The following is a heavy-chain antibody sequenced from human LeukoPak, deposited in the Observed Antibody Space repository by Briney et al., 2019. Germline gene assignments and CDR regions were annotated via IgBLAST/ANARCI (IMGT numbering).Heavy chain of an antibody. Sequence: SQTLSLTCAISGDSVSSNSAAWNWIRQSPSRGIEWLGRTYYRSRWYNDYAASVKSRITISADTSKNQVSLHLNSVTPEDTAVYYCSRDEGLITPWGQGTLVTVSS. J-gene: IGHJ5*02. CDR2: TYYRSRWYN. CDR3: SRDEGLITP. V-gene: IGHV6-1*01. D-gene: IGHD3-16*01. CDR1: GDSVSSNSAA.